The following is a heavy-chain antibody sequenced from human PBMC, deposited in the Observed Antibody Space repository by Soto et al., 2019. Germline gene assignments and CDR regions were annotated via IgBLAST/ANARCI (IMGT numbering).Heavy chain of an antibody. CDR1: GGSISSGGYY. D-gene: IGHD6-19*01. V-gene: IGHV4-31*03. CDR2: IYYSGST. Sequence: QVQLQESGPGLVKPSQTLSLTCTVSGGSISSGGYYWSWIRQHPGKGLEWIEYIYYSGSTYYNPSLKSRVTNSVDTSKTQFSLKLSSVTAADTAVYYCARGRGSSGLAEYFQHWGQGTLVTVSS. J-gene: IGHJ1*01. CDR3: ARGRGSSGLAEYFQH.